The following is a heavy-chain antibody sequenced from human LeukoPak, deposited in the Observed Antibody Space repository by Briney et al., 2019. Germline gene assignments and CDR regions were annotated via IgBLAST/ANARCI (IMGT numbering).Heavy chain of an antibody. CDR2: VYYTGTT. CDR3: ARGPSHYSRVGARGRNFDY. CDR1: GGSISTYY. D-gene: IGHD1-26*01. Sequence: SETLSLTCTVSGGSISTYYWNWIRQSPGKGLEWIGYVYYTGTTNYNPSLSSRVSISVDTSKDQFSLILTSVTAADTAVYYCARGPSHYSRVGARGRNFDYWGQGTLVTVSS. J-gene: IGHJ4*02. V-gene: IGHV4-59*12.